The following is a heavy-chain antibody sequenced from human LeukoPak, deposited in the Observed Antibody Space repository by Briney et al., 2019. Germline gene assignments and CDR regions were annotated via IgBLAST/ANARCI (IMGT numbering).Heavy chain of an antibody. J-gene: IGHJ4*02. CDR1: GFTFSSYW. CDR2: IKQDGSEK. D-gene: IGHD2-21*02. CDR3: ARVRDCGGVCYNYYFDY. Sequence: PGGSLRLSCAASGFTFSSYWMSWVRQAPGKGLEWVANIKQDGSEKYYVDSVKGRFTISRDNAKNSLYLQMNSLRAEDTAVYYCARVRDCGGVCYNYYFDYWGQGTLVTVSS. V-gene: IGHV3-7*01.